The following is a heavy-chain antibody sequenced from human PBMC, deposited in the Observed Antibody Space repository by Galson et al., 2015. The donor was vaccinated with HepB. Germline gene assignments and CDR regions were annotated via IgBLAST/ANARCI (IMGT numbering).Heavy chain of an antibody. CDR1: GFTFSSYS. J-gene: IGHJ6*02. V-gene: IGHV3-48*01. CDR2: ISSSSSTI. Sequence: SLRLPCAASGFTFSSYSMNWVRQAPGKGLEWVSYISSSSSTIYYADSVKGRFTISRDNAKNSLYLQMNSLRAEDTAVYYCARRSGYYYGMDVWGQGTTVTVSS. CDR3: ARRSGYYYGMDV. D-gene: IGHD3-3*01.